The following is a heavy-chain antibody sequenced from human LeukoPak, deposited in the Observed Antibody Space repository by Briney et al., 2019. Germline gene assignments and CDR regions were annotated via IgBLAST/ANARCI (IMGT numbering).Heavy chain of an antibody. J-gene: IGHJ6*03. CDR3: ARLGYGDPGTYYYYYMDV. Sequence: GGSLRPSCAASGFTFSRSWMHWVRQAPGKGLVWVSRINSDGSSTSYADSVKGRFTISRDNAKNTLYLQMNSLRAEDTAVYYCARLGYGDPGTYYYYYMDVWGKGTTVTISS. V-gene: IGHV3-74*01. CDR2: INSDGSST. CDR1: GFTFSRSW. D-gene: IGHD4-17*01.